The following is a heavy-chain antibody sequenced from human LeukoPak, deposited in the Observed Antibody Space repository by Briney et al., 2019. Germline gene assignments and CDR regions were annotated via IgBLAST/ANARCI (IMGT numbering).Heavy chain of an antibody. CDR2: IYYSGST. V-gene: IGHV4-59*01. Sequence: PSETLSLTCTVSGGSISSYYWSWIRQPPGKGLEWIGYIYYSGSTNYNPSLKSRVTISVDTSKNQFSLKLSSVTAADTAVYYCARGGNYYYDSSGYYHWGQGTLVTVSS. J-gene: IGHJ5*02. D-gene: IGHD3-22*01. CDR1: GGSISSYY. CDR3: ARGGNYYYDSSGYYH.